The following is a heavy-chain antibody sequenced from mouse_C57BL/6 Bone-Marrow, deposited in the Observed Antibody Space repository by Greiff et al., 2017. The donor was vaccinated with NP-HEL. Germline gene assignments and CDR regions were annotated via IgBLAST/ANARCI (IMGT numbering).Heavy chain of an antibody. V-gene: IGHV1-64*01. CDR1: GYTFTSYW. J-gene: IGHJ4*01. D-gene: IGHD2-10*02. Sequence: QVQLKQPGAELVKPGASVKLSCKASGYTFTSYWMHWVKQRPGQGLEWIGMIHPNSGSTNYNEKFKSKATLTVDKSSSTAYLQLSSLTSEDSAVYYCARSYGRWGQGTSVTVSS. CDR2: IHPNSGST. CDR3: ARSYGR.